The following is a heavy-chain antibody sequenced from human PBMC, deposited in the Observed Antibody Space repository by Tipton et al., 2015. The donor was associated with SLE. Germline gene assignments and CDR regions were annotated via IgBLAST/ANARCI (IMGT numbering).Heavy chain of an antibody. CDR1: GGSISSGGYY. D-gene: IGHD1-26*01. CDR3: ARQSFGGSWEFDY. J-gene: IGHJ4*02. V-gene: IGHV4-31*03. CDR2: IYYSGST. Sequence: TLSLTCTVSGGSISSGGYYWSWIRQHPGKGLEWIGYIYYSGSTYYNPSLKSRVTISVDTSKNQFSLKLSSVTAADTAVYYCARQSFGGSWEFDYWGQGILVTVSS.